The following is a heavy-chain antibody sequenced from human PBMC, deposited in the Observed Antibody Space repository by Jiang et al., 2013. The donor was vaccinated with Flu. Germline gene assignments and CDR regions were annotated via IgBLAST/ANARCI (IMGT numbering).Heavy chain of an antibody. D-gene: IGHD2-15*01. J-gene: IGHJ4*02. Sequence: KASGYTFTSYAMNWVRQAPGQGLEWMGWINTNTGNPTYAQGFTGRFVFSLDTSVSTAYLQICSLKAEDTAVYYCARWDCSGGSCYSMDYWGQGTLVTVSS. CDR3: ARWDCSGGSCYSMDY. CDR1: GYTFTSYA. CDR2: INTNTGNP. V-gene: IGHV7-4-1*01.